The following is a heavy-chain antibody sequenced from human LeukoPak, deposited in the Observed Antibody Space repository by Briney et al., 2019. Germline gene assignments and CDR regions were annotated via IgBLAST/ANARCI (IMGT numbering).Heavy chain of an antibody. CDR2: IASDGTI. Sequence: GGSLRLSCVASGFILSTSEMNWVRQAPGKGLEWVSFIASDGTIYYADSVKGRFTISRDNAKNSLYLQMNSLRAEDTAVYYCAELGITMIGGVWSKGTTVTISS. CDR1: GFILSTSE. CDR3: AELGITMIGGV. D-gene: IGHD3-10*02. V-gene: IGHV3-48*03. J-gene: IGHJ6*04.